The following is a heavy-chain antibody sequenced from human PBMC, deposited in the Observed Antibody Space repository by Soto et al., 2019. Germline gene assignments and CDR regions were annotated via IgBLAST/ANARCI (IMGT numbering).Heavy chain of an antibody. D-gene: IGHD5-12*01. CDR1: GYTFTYRY. CDR2: ITPFNGNT. CDR3: ASESVDNRYYFDY. Sequence: SVKVSCKASGYTFTYRYLRWVRQAPGQALEWMGWITPFNGNTNYAQKFQDRVTITRDRSMSTAYMELSSLRSEDTAMYYCASESVDNRYYFDYWGQGTLVTVSS. J-gene: IGHJ4*02. V-gene: IGHV1-45*02.